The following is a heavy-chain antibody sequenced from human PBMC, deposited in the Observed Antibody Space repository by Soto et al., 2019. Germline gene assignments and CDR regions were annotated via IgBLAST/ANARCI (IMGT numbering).Heavy chain of an antibody. CDR2: ISAYNGNT. V-gene: IGHV1-18*04. D-gene: IGHD2-15*01. CDR3: ARTPRAQMIVLEAATRFDY. J-gene: IGHJ4*02. Sequence: QVQLVQSGVEVKKPGASVKISCKASGYHFSSHGISWVRRAPGQGLEWMGWISAYNGNTHYAQNFQGRVTLTTDTSTSKAYMELRSLTSDDTAIYYCARTPRAQMIVLEAATRFDYWGQGTLVTVSS. CDR1: GYHFSSHG.